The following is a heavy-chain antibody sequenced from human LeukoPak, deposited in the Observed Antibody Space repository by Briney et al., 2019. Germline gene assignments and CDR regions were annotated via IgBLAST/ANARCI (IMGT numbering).Heavy chain of an antibody. J-gene: IGHJ4*02. CDR2: IYYSGST. V-gene: IGHV4-39*01. CDR3: ARLGDSSGYYHYDY. CDR1: GGSISSSSYY. Sequence: SETLSLTCTVSGGSISSSSYYWGWIRQPPGRGLEWIGSIYYSGSTYYNPSLKSRVTISVDTSKNQFSLKLSSVTAADTAVYYCARLGDSSGYYHYDYWGQGTLVTVSS. D-gene: IGHD3-22*01.